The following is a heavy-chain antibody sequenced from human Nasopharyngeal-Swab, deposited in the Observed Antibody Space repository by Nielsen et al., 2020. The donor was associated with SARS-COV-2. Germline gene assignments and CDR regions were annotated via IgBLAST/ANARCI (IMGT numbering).Heavy chain of an antibody. J-gene: IGHJ5*02. CDR2: INHSGST. Sequence: WIRLPPGKGLEWIGEINHSGSTNYNPSLKSRVTISVDTSKNQFSLKLSSVTAADTAVYYCARRDPVVVVAALGIRLYDSTKFDPWGQGTLVTVSS. D-gene: IGHD2-15*01. CDR3: ARRDPVVVVAALGIRLYDSTKFDP. V-gene: IGHV4-34*01.